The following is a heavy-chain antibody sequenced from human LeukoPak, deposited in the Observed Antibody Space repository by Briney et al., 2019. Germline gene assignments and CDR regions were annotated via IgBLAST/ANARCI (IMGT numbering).Heavy chain of an antibody. CDR2: IYHSGST. D-gene: IGHD3-22*01. CDR1: GGSISSGGYS. V-gene: IGHV4-30-2*01. Sequence: PSQTLSLTCAVSGGSISSGGYSWRWIRQPPGKGLEWIGYIYHSGSTYYNPSLKSRVTISVDRSKNQFSLKLSSVTAADTAVCYCARGPMIVVLGAFDIWGQGTMVTVSS. J-gene: IGHJ3*02. CDR3: ARGPMIVVLGAFDI.